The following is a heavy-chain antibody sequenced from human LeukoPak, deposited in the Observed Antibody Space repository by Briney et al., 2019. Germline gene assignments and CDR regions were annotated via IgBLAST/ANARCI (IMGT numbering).Heavy chain of an antibody. J-gene: IGHJ4*02. CDR3: GTKAEGRWDLGDY. CDR2: ISSGGTTI. Sequence: PGGSLRLSCAASGFTFSTYEMNWVRQAPGKGLEWVSYISSGGTTIQYADSVRGRFTISRDNARKSVYLQMNSLRAEDTGVYYCGTKAEGRWDLGDYWGQGTLVTVSS. CDR1: GFTFSTYE. V-gene: IGHV3-48*03. D-gene: IGHD1-26*01.